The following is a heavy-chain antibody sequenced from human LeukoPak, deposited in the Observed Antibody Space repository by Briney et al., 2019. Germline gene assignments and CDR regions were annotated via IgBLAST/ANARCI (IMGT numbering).Heavy chain of an antibody. CDR1: GGSLRSYY. CDR2: INHSGST. J-gene: IGHJ4*02. V-gene: IGHV4-34*01. CDR3: ASGGMDYFDY. Sequence: SETLSLTCAVSGGSLRSYYWSWIRQPPGKGLEWIGEINHSGSTNIGEINHSGSTNYNPSLKSRVTISADTSKNQLSLKLSSVTAADTAVYYCASGGMDYFDYWGQGTPVTVSS. D-gene: IGHD2-2*03.